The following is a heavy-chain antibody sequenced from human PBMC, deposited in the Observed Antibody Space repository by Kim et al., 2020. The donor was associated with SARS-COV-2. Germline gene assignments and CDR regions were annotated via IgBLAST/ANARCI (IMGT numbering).Heavy chain of an antibody. V-gene: IGHV2-5*02. D-gene: IGHD3-22*01. CDR2: IYWDDDK. Sequence: SGPTLVKPTQTLTLTCTFSGFSLSTSGVGVGWIRQPPGKALEWLALIYWDDDKRYSPSLKSRLTITKDTSKNQVVLTMTNMDPVDTATYYCAHRLDADPYCYDSSGHFDYWGQGTLVTVSS. CDR1: GFSLSTSGVG. CDR3: AHRLDADPYCYDSSGHFDY. J-gene: IGHJ4*02.